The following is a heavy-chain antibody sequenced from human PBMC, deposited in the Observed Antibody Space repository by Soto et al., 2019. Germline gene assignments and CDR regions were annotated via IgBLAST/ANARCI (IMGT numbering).Heavy chain of an antibody. CDR2: IYHSGST. V-gene: IGHV4-38-2*01. CDR1: GYSISSGYY. CDR3: ARGAATVTPGWFDP. J-gene: IGHJ5*02. Sequence: NPSETLSLTCAVSGYSISSGYYWGWIRQTPGKGLEWIASIYHSGSTYYNPSPKSRVTISVDTSKNQFSLKLTSVTAADTAVYYCARGAATVTPGWFDPWGQGIMVTVSS. D-gene: IGHD4-17*01.